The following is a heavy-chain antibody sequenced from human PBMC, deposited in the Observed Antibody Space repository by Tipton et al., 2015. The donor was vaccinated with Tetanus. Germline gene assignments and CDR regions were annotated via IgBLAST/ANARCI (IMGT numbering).Heavy chain of an antibody. CDR2: ISGSGGST. J-gene: IGHJ3*02. D-gene: IGHD1-26*01. Sequence: GSLRLSCAASGFTFSSYAMSWVRQAPGKGLEWVSAISGSGGSTYYADSVKGRFTISRDNSKNTLYLQMNSLRAEDTAVYYCARTRELGDAFDIWGQGTMVTVSS. CDR1: GFTFSSYA. CDR3: ARTRELGDAFDI. V-gene: IGHV3-23*01.